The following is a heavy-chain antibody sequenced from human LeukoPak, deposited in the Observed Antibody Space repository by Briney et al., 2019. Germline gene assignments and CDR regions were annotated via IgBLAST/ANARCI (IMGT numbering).Heavy chain of an antibody. Sequence: SETLSLTCAVYGGSFSGYYWSWIRQPPGKGLEWIGEINHSGSTNYNPSLKSRVTISVDTSKNQFSLKLSSVTAADTAVYYCARGERSLVAPQFDLWRRGTLVTVS. D-gene: IGHD2-15*01. V-gene: IGHV4-34*01. CDR3: ARGERSLVAPQFDL. J-gene: IGHJ2*01. CDR1: GGSFSGYY. CDR2: INHSGST.